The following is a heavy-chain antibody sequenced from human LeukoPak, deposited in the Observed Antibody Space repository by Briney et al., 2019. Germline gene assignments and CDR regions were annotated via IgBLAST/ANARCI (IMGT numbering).Heavy chain of an antibody. CDR1: GYTFTGYY. Sequence: AASVKVPCKASGYTFTGYYMHWVRQAPGQGLEWMGRINPNSGGTNYAQKFQGRVTMTRDTSISTAYMELSRLRSDDTAVYYCARDLIYAGYQLDYGMDVWGQGTTVTVSS. CDR2: INPNSGGT. D-gene: IGHD2-2*01. CDR3: ARDLIYAGYQLDYGMDV. V-gene: IGHV1-2*06. J-gene: IGHJ6*02.